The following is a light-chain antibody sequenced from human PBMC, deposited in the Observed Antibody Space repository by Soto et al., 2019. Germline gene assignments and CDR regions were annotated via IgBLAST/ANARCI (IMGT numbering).Light chain of an antibody. Sequence: QSALTQAASVSGSPGQSITISCTGISSDVGGYNYVSWYQQFPGKVPKLLIYNVSNRPSGVSNRFSGSKSGNTASLTISGLQAEDEADYFCTSSTSGSLYVFGTGTKVTVL. CDR3: TSSTSGSLYV. J-gene: IGLJ1*01. CDR1: SSDVGGYNY. V-gene: IGLV2-14*01. CDR2: NVS.